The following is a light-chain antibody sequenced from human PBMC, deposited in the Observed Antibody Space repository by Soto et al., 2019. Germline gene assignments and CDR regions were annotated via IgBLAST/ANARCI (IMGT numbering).Light chain of an antibody. J-gene: IGKJ2*01. Sequence: EIVLTQSPGTLSLSPGERATLSCRASQSVSSSYLAWYQQKPGQAPRLLIYGASSRATGIPDRFSGSGSGTEFTLTISRLEPEEFAVYYCQQYGSSPVTFGQGTKLEIK. CDR1: QSVSSSY. CDR3: QQYGSSPVT. V-gene: IGKV3-20*01. CDR2: GAS.